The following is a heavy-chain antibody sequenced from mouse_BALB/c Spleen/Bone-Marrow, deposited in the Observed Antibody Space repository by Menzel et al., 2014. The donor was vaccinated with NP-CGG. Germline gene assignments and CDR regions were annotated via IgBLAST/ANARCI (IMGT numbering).Heavy chain of an antibody. CDR1: GFNIKDYY. CDR2: IDPENGNT. V-gene: IGHV14-1*02. D-gene: IGHD1-1*01. CDR3: ARHYYGTSYVGYFDY. J-gene: IGHJ2*01. Sequence: EVKLVESGAELVRPGALVKLSCKASGFNIKDYYMHWVKQRPEQGLEWIGWIDPENGNTIYDPKFQGKARITADTSSNTAYQQLSSLTSEDTAVYYCARHYYGTSYVGYFDYWGQGTTLTVSS.